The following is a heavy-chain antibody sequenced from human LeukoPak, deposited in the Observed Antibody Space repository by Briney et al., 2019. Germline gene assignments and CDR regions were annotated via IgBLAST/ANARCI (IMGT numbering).Heavy chain of an antibody. Sequence: PSETLSLTCTVSGGSISSYHWSWIRQPPGKGLEWIGYIYYSGNTNYNPSLKSRVTISVDTSKNQFSLKLSSVTAADTAVYYCARTSAEQWLDPNYYYYYYMDVWGKGTTVTVSS. CDR3: ARTSAEQWLDPNYYYYYYMDV. D-gene: IGHD6-19*01. V-gene: IGHV4-59*01. J-gene: IGHJ6*03. CDR1: GGSISSYH. CDR2: IYYSGNT.